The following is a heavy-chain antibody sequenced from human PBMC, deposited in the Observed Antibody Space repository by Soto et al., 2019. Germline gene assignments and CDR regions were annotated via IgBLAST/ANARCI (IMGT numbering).Heavy chain of an antibody. J-gene: IGHJ4*02. CDR3: ARVANLYGSGSGFDY. CDR1: GGSISSYY. V-gene: IGHV4-59*01. D-gene: IGHD3-10*01. Sequence: QVQLQESGPGLVKPSETLSLTCTVSGGSISSYYWSWIRQPPGKGLEWIGYIYYSGSTNYNPSLKSRVTISVDTSKNQFSLKLSSVTAADTAVYYCARVANLYGSGSGFDYWGQGTLVTVSS. CDR2: IYYSGST.